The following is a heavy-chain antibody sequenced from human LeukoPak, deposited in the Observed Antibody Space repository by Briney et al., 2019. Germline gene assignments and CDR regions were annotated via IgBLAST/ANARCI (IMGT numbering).Heavy chain of an antibody. Sequence: PSQTLSLTCTVSGGSISSGYYYWSWIRQHPGKGLEWLGYIYYSGSTYYNPSLKSRVTISVDTSKNQFSLKRSSVTAADTAVYYCARDALSLYVFDIWGQGKMVAVSS. J-gene: IGHJ3*02. CDR2: IYYSGST. CDR1: GGSISSGYYY. D-gene: IGHD3-10*01. V-gene: IGHV4-31*03. CDR3: ARDALSLYVFDI.